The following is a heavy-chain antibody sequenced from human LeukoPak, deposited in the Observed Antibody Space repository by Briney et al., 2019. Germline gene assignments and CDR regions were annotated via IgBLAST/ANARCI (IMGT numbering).Heavy chain of an antibody. Sequence: PSETLSLTCTVSGGSISSYYWSWIRQPPGKGLEWIGYIHYSGSTNYNPSLKSRVTISVDTSKSQFSLKLSSVTAADTAVYYCARTTEGGYTYGYFYYYYMDVWGKGTTVTISS. V-gene: IGHV4-59*01. CDR1: GGSISSYY. D-gene: IGHD5-18*01. CDR2: IHYSGST. J-gene: IGHJ6*03. CDR3: ARTTEGGYTYGYFYYYYMDV.